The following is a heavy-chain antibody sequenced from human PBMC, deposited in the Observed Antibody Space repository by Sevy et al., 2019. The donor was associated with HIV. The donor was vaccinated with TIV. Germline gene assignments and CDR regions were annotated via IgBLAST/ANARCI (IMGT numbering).Heavy chain of an antibody. CDR2: ISWNSGSI. D-gene: IGHD3-22*01. CDR1: GFTFDDYA. Sequence: GGSLRLSCAASGFTFDDYAMHWVRQAPGKGLEWVSGISWNSGSIGYADSVKGRFTISRDNAKNSQYLQMNSLRAEDTALYYCAKGGLYYYDSSGYFDYWGQGTLVTVSS. V-gene: IGHV3-9*01. CDR3: AKGGLYYYDSSGYFDY. J-gene: IGHJ4*02.